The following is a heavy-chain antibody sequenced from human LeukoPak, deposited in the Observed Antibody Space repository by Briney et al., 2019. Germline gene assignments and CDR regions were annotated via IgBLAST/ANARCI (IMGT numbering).Heavy chain of an antibody. J-gene: IGHJ4*02. CDR2: ISPGGGTT. CDR3: ARDQGDSGYPVFDY. Sequence: GGSLRLSCTVSGLPFGSEAMSWVRQAPGRGLEWVSSISPGGGTTYYADSVKGRFTISRDNAKNSLYLQVNSLRAEDTAVYYCARDQGDSGYPVFDYWGQGTLVTVSS. D-gene: IGHD5-12*01. CDR1: GLPFGSEA. V-gene: IGHV3-23*01.